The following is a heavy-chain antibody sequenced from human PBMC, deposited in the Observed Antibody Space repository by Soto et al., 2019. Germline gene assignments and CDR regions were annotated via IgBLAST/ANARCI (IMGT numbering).Heavy chain of an antibody. CDR2: IYHSGST. CDR3: ASTTKLGYCTNGVCYVGFDY. V-gene: IGHV4-38-2*01. CDR1: GYSISSGYY. D-gene: IGHD2-8*01. Sequence: SETLSLTCAVSGYSISSGYYWGWIRQPPGKGLEWIGSIYHSGSTYYNPSLKSRVTISVDTSKNQFSLKLSSVTAADTAVYYRASTTKLGYCTNGVCYVGFDYWGQGTLVTVSS. J-gene: IGHJ4*02.